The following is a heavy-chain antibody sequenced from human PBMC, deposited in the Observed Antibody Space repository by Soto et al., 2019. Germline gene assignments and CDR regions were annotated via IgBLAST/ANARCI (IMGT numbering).Heavy chain of an antibody. J-gene: IGHJ4*02. D-gene: IGHD6-13*01. CDR1: GGSISSYY. CDR2: IYYSGST. V-gene: IGHV4-59*01. CDR3: ARRVWIAAGPFDY. Sequence: SETLSLTCTVSGGSISSYYWSWIRQPPGKGLEWIGYIYYSGSTNYNPSLKSRVTISVDTSKNQFSLKLSSVTAADTAVYYCARRVWIAAGPFDYWGQGTLVTVSS.